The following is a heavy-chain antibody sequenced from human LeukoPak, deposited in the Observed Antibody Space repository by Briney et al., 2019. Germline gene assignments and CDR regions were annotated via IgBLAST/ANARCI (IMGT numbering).Heavy chain of an antibody. J-gene: IGHJ4*02. D-gene: IGHD6-19*01. CDR1: EFAFSVYE. V-gene: IGHV3-48*03. Sequence: PGWSLRLSCAASEFAFSVYEMYWVRQAPGKGLEWVSYVSSSGGTRYYADSVKGRFTISRDNAKNSLYLQMNSLRGEDTAVYYCATLTVASSFDYWGQGALVTVSS. CDR3: ATLTVASSFDY. CDR2: VSSSGGTR.